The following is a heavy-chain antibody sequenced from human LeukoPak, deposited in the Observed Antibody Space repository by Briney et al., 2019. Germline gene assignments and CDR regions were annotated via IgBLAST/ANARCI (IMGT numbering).Heavy chain of an antibody. D-gene: IGHD2-15*01. J-gene: IGHJ3*02. CDR2: IGGAGTAI. Sequence: VGSLRLSCVGSGFIFSRHEMHWVRQAPGKGLEWVSYIGGAGTAINYADSVKDRFTISRDNSKNSLYLQMNSLRAEDTAVYYCARYQLDSGPLGDAFDIWGQGTMVTVSS. CDR3: ARYQLDSGPLGDAFDI. CDR1: GFIFSRHE. V-gene: IGHV3-48*03.